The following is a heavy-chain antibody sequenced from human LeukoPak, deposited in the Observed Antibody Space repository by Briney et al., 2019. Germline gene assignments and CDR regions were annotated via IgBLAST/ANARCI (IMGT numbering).Heavy chain of an antibody. CDR1: GFTVSSNY. Sequence: GGSLRLSCAASGFTVSSNYMSWVRQAPGKGLEWVSVIYSGGSTYYADSVKGRFTISRDNSKNTLYLQMNSLRAEDTAVYYCASSGSVEMATGDAFDIWGQGTMVTVSS. CDR2: IYSGGST. J-gene: IGHJ3*02. CDR3: ASSGSVEMATGDAFDI. V-gene: IGHV3-66*01. D-gene: IGHD5-24*01.